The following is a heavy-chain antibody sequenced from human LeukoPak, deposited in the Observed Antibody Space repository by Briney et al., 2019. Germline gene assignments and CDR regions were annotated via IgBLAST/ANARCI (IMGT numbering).Heavy chain of an antibody. CDR2: ISDNGGNT. CDR1: GFTFSNYA. D-gene: IGHD5-24*01. V-gene: IGHV3-64*04. J-gene: IGHJ4*02. Sequence: GGSLRLSCSASGFTFSNYAIHWVRQAPGKGLEYVSTISDNGGNTNYADSVKGRFTISRDNAKNSQYLQMNSLRAEDTAVYYCARDTGYNTFDYWGQGTLVTVSS. CDR3: ARDTGYNTFDY.